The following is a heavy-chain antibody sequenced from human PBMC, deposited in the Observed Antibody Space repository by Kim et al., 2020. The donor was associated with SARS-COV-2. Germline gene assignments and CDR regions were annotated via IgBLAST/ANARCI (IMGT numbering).Heavy chain of an antibody. D-gene: IGHD6-13*01. J-gene: IGHJ6*02. Sequence: ASVKVSCKASGYSFTSYYILWVRQAPGQGLEWMGTINPSGGSTSYAQKFQGRVTMTRDTSTSTVYMELSSLRSEDTAVYYCARDLSENPHSSSWVPRYQYGMDVWGQGTTVTVSS. CDR3: ARDLSENPHSSSWVPRYQYGMDV. V-gene: IGHV1-46*01. CDR2: INPSGGST. CDR1: GYSFTSYY.